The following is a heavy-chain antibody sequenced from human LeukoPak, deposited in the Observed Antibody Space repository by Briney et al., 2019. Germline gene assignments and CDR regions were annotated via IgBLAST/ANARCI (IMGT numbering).Heavy chain of an antibody. D-gene: IGHD6-13*01. V-gene: IGHV6-1*01. CDR2: TYYRSKWYN. CDR1: GDSVSSNSAA. CDR3: ARDSLEYSSSWYTFDY. J-gene: IGHJ4*02. Sequence: SQTLSLTCAISGDSVSSNSAAWNWIRQSPSRGLEWLGRTYYRSKWYNDYAVSVKSRITINPDTSKNQFSLQLNSVTPEDTAVYYCARDSLEYSSSWYTFDYWGQGTLVTVSS.